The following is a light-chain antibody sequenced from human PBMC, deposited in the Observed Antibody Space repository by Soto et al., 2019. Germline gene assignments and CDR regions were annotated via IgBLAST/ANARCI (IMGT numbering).Light chain of an antibody. CDR3: QQVNSYPQVT. V-gene: IGKV1-9*01. J-gene: IGKJ4*01. CDR2: GAS. Sequence: DIQLTQSPSFLSASVGDRVTITCRASQGINTYLAWYQQKPGKDPELLIYGASTLQSGVPSRFSGSGSGTEFTLTISTLQPEDFATYYCQQVNSYPQVTFGGGIKVEIK. CDR1: QGINTY.